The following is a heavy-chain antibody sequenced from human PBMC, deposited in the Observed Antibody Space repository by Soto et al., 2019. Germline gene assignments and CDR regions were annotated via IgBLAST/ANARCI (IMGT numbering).Heavy chain of an antibody. CDR2: IKTDGSEK. CDR1: GFSFSPYW. V-gene: IGHV3-7*03. CDR3: TIDGSPFALDV. Sequence: EVQLVESGGGLVQPGGSLRLSCAASGFSFSPYWMSWVRQAPGKGLEWVANIKTDGSEKYYMDSVRGRFTTSRDNARNVFYLQMNSLTGAGTAVNYCTIDGSPFALDVWGLGTSVTGSS. J-gene: IGHJ6*02.